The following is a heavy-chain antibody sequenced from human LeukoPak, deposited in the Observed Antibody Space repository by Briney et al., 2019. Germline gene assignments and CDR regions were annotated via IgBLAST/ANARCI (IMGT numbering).Heavy chain of an antibody. CDR2: ISSSSSYI. V-gene: IGHV3-21*01. D-gene: IGHD6-13*01. Sequence: GGSLSLSCAASGFTFSRESMNWFRQAPGKGLEWVPSISSSSSYIYYADSVKGRFTISRDNAKNSLYLQMNSLRAEDTAVYYCARDSSSWVDYWGQGTLVTVSS. J-gene: IGHJ4*02. CDR1: GFTFSRES. CDR3: ARDSSSWVDY.